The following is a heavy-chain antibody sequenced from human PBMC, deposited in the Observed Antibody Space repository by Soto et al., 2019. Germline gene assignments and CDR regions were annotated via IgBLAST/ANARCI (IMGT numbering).Heavy chain of an antibody. CDR2: SSYDGRET. CDR3: ARDSGWQILNFDN. V-gene: IGHV3-30*03. CDR1: AFDSSSYG. J-gene: IGHJ4*02. D-gene: IGHD3-10*01. Sequence: GGSMRLSCAAAAFDSSSYGIRCVRHAPGKGMEWVAASSYDGRETFYADSAKGRFTVSKEMFKNTAFLQMNALRHEDTAVYFCARDSGWQILNFDNWGQGTPVTVSS.